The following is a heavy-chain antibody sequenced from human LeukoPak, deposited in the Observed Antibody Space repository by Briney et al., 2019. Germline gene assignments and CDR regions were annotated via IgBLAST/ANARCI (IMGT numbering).Heavy chain of an antibody. D-gene: IGHD2-15*01. CDR2: INPNSGGT. CDR1: GYTFTGYY. Sequence: ASVKVSCKASGYTFTGYYMHWVRQAPGQGLEWMGWINPNSGGTNYAQKFQGRVTMTRDTSISTAYMELSSLTFDDTAVYYCGRGTIAVVAADLRTDQWGQGTLVIVSS. V-gene: IGHV1-2*02. CDR3: GRGTIAVVAADLRTDQ. J-gene: IGHJ4*02.